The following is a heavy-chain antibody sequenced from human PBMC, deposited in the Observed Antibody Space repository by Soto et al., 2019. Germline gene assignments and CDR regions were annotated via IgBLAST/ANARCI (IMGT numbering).Heavy chain of an antibody. D-gene: IGHD3-3*01. CDR3: ARTSLTIFGPSNDSYGMGV. CDR2: ISHSGST. J-gene: IGHJ6*02. V-gene: IGHV4-34*11. CDR1: GGSFSVYY. Sequence: KTSETLSLTCAVYGGSFSVYYCSWICQPPGKGLEWIGYISHSGSTNHSPSLKSRVSISVDTSKNQFSLNLASVSAEDTAVYCCARTSLTIFGPSNDSYGMGVWGLGTTVTVS.